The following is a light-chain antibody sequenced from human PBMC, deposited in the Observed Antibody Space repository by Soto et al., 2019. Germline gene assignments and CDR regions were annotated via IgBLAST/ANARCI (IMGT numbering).Light chain of an antibody. J-gene: IGKJ5*01. CDR2: DVS. CDR3: QQYDDLPIT. V-gene: IGKV1-33*01. CDR1: HDITNY. Sequence: IQMTQSPSSLSVSVGARVTITCQASHDITNYLNWYQQKPGKAPKLLIYDVSKLETGVPSRFSGSGSGTDFTFTISSLQPEDIATYFCQQYDDLPITFGQGTRLEIK.